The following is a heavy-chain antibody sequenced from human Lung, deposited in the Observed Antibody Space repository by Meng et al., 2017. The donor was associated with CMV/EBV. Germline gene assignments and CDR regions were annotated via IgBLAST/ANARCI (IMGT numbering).Heavy chain of an antibody. CDR2: IYRSGTT. CDR1: IDSHRSDY. Sequence: SXTXSLXCTVSIDSHRSDYWSWVRLPPGKGLEWIAYIYRSGTTNYNPSLKSRVSISLDRSNNRLSLELESVTAADTAIYYCARATTLVRGYVVPYYYVMDAWGQGTXVTVSS. CDR3: ARATTLVRGYVVPYYYVMDA. D-gene: IGHD3-10*01. J-gene: IGHJ6*02. V-gene: IGHV4-59*01.